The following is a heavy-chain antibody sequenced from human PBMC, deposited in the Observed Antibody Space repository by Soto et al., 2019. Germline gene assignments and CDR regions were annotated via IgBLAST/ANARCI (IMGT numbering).Heavy chain of an antibody. Sequence: GGSLRLSCAASGFAFSIYAMTWVRQTPGKGLEWVSAITGRGDSTYYADSVKGRFTISRDNAKNSVYLQMDSLRVEDTAVYYCAREGALKPFSSWGQGALVTVSS. CDR1: GFAFSIYA. V-gene: IGHV3-23*01. CDR3: AREGALKPFSS. J-gene: IGHJ5*02. CDR2: ITGRGDST.